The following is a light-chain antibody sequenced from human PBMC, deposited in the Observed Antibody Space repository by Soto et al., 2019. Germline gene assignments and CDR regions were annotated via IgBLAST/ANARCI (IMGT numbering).Light chain of an antibody. Sequence: IVMTQSPATLSVSPGERVTLSCRASQSVRSNLAWYQQKPGQAPRLLIYGASTRATGVPARFSGSGSGTEFTLTISSLQSEDFAVYYCQQYNNWPPWTFGQGTKVDIK. CDR2: GAS. CDR1: QSVRSN. CDR3: QQYNNWPPWT. V-gene: IGKV3-15*01. J-gene: IGKJ1*01.